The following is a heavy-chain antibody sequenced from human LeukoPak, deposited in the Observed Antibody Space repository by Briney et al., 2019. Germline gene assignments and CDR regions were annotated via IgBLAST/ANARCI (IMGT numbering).Heavy chain of an antibody. CDR2: IWYDGSNK. CDR1: GFTFSSYG. D-gene: IGHD5-18*01. Sequence: PGGSLRLSCAASGFTFSSYGIHWVRQAPGKGLEWVAVIWYDGSNKYYADSVKGRFTISRDNSKNTLYLQMNSLRAEDTAVYFCAKDSGHIQVWSGYSDSWGQGTLVTVSS. CDR3: AKDSGHIQVWSGYSDS. J-gene: IGHJ4*02. V-gene: IGHV3-33*06.